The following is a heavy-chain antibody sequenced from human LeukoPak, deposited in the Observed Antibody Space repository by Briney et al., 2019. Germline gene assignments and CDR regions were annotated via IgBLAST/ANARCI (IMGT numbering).Heavy chain of an antibody. CDR1: AFAVSDNY. V-gene: IGHV3-66*02. D-gene: IGHD3-22*01. Sequence: GGSLRLSCAASAFAVSDNYMSWVRQAPGKGLEWVSLIYTGGDTYYADSVKGRFTISRDNSKNTLYLQMNSLRAEDTAVYYCARWLRDYDSSGYYYWGQGTLVTVSS. CDR3: ARWLRDYDSSGYYY. CDR2: IYTGGDT. J-gene: IGHJ4*02.